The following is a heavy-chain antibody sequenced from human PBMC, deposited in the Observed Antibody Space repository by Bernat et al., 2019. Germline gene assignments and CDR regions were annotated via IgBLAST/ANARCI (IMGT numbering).Heavy chain of an antibody. D-gene: IGHD5-24*01. V-gene: IGHV1-69*02. Sequence: QVQLVQSGAEVKKPGSSVKVSCKASGGTFSSYTISWVRQAPGQGLEWMGRIIPILGIANYAQKFQGRVTITADKSTSTAYMELSSLRSEDTAVHYCARSRDGYNQDYWGQGTLVTVSS. CDR2: IIPILGIA. CDR3: ARSRDGYNQDY. CDR1: GGTFSSYT. J-gene: IGHJ4*02.